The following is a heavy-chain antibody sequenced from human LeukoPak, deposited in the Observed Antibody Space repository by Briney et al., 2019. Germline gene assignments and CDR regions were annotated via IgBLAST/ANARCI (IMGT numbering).Heavy chain of an antibody. CDR2: IYYSGST. Sequence: SETLSLTCTVSGGSISSYYWSWIRQPPGKGLEWIGYIYYSGSTNYNPSLKSRVTISVDTSKNQFSLKLSSVTAADTAVYYCARASPYYYDSSGFDYWGQGTLVTVSS. V-gene: IGHV4-59*01. D-gene: IGHD3-22*01. J-gene: IGHJ4*02. CDR3: ARASPYYYDSSGFDY. CDR1: GGSISSYY.